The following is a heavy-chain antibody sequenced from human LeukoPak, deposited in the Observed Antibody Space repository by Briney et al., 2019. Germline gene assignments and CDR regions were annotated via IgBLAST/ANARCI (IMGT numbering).Heavy chain of an antibody. CDR2: IRSKANSYAT. CDR3: TRPRGPTPGADY. J-gene: IGHJ4*02. CDR1: EFTFSGSA. V-gene: IGHV3-73*01. D-gene: IGHD3-10*01. Sequence: PGGSLRLSCAASEFTFSGSAMHWVRQASGKGLKWVGRIRSKANSYATAYAASVKGRFTISRDDSKNTAYLQMNSLKTEDTAVYYCTRPRGPTPGADYWGQGTLVTVSS.